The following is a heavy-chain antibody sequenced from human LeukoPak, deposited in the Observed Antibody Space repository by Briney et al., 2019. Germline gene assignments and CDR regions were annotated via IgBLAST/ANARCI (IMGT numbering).Heavy chain of an antibody. V-gene: IGHV3-7*03. CDR3: ARDTDTALDV. CDR1: GFTFSSYW. Sequence: PGGSLRLSCAASGFTFSSYWMSWVRQAPGKGLEWVANIKQDGSEKYYVDSVKGRFTISRDNAKNSLYLQMNNLKTEDTAVYYCARDTDTALDVWGQGTTVTVSS. CDR2: IKQDGSEK. J-gene: IGHJ6*02.